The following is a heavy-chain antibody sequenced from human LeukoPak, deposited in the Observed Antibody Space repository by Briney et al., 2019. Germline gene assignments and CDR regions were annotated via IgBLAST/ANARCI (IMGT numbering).Heavy chain of an antibody. D-gene: IGHD2-2*01. CDR3: ARDLEHCRNIICSNSAY. V-gene: IGHV1-18*04. CDR1: GYNFDRYG. Sequence: GASVKFSCKGSGYNFDRYGVNWVRQAPGQGLEWVGWISTYNGNTFYAQKFEGRVTMTTDTSTNTVYMDLRSLRSDDTAVYYCARDLEHCRNIICSNSAYWGQGTLVTVSS. CDR2: ISTYNGNT. J-gene: IGHJ4*02.